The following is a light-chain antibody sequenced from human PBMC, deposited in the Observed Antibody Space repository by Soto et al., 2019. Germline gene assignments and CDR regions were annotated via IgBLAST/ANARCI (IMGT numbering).Light chain of an antibody. V-gene: IGLV3-21*04. CDR3: QVWDSSSDHPV. Sequence: YELTQPPSVSVAPGKTARITCGGNNIGSKSVHWYQQKPGQAPVLVIYYDSDRPSGIPERFSGSNSGNTATLTISRVEAGDEADYYCQVWDSSSDHPVFGGGTKVTVL. CDR2: YDS. J-gene: IGLJ2*01. CDR1: NIGSKS.